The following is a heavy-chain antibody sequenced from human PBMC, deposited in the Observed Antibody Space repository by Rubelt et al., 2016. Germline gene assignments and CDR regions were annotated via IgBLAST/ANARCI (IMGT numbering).Heavy chain of an antibody. J-gene: IGHJ3*02. D-gene: IGHD5-12*01. CDR1: GGSISSSSYY. CDR3: ARESDSGYDAFDI. Sequence: QLQLQESGPGLVKPSETLSLTCTVSGGSISSSSYYWGWIRQPPGKGLEWIGSIYYSGSTYYNPSLKSRVTISVDTSKNQFSLKLSSVTAADTAVYYCARESDSGYDAFDIWGQGTMVTVSS. V-gene: IGHV4-39*02. CDR2: IYYSGST.